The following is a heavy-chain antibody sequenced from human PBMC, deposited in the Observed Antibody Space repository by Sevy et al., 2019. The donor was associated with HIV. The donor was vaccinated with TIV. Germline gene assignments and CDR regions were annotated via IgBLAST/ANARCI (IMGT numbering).Heavy chain of an antibody. J-gene: IGHJ4*02. Sequence: SETLSLTCTVSGGSLDVFGWTWVRQPPGKGLEWIGYAYYNGRTNYNPSLKSRLTIPVGTSARQFSLHLNSVTAADTAIYYCARDNRGSIDYWGQGILVTVSS. CDR3: ARDNRGSIDY. D-gene: IGHD3-10*01. V-gene: IGHV4-59*01. CDR2: AYYNGRT. CDR1: GGSLDVFG.